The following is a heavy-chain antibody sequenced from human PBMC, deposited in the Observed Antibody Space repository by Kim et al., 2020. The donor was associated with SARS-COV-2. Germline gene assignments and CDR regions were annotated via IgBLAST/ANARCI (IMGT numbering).Heavy chain of an antibody. CDR1: GFTFSSYS. CDR2: ISSNSGYI. J-gene: IGHJ6*02. Sequence: GGSLRLSCAASGFTFSSYSMNWVRQAPGKGLEWVSFISSNSGYIYYADSVKGRFTISRDNAKNSLFLQMNSLRAEDTVVYYCARDPYCGGDCYPDHSPDHYSHYYGMDVWGQGTTVTVSS. CDR3: ARDPYCGGDCYPDHSPDHYSHYYGMDV. D-gene: IGHD2-21*01. V-gene: IGHV3-21*01.